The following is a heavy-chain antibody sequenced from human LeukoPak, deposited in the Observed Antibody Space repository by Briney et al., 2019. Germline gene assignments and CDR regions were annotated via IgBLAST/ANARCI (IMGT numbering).Heavy chain of an antibody. J-gene: IGHJ5*02. CDR3: ARLSYSSSWDNWFDP. Sequence: GASVKVSCKASGGTFSSYAISWVRQAPGQGLEWMGRIIPILDIANYAQKFQGRVTITADKSTSTAYMELSSLRSEDTAVYYCARLSYSSSWDNWFDPWGQGTLVTVSS. D-gene: IGHD6-13*01. CDR2: IIPILDIA. V-gene: IGHV1-69*04. CDR1: GGTFSSYA.